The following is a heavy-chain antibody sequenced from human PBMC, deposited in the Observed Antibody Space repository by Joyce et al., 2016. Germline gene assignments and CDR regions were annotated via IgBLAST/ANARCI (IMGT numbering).Heavy chain of an antibody. CDR3: AKRAAPGWGYSDR. V-gene: IGHV3-23*01. J-gene: IGHJ4*02. CDR2: ISDSGNNI. Sequence: VQPGGSLRLSCAASGFTFSAYAMNWVRQAPGRRLEWVAGISDSGNNIYYADSVKGRFTISRDNSKNTLYLQMNSLRAEDTAIYYCAKRAAPGWGYSDRWGQGTLVTVSS. CDR1: GFTFSAYA. D-gene: IGHD1-1*01.